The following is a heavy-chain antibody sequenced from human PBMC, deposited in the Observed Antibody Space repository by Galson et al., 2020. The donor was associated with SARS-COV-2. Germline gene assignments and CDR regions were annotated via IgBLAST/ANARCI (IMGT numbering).Heavy chain of an antibody. CDR3: ARVKGVVVAGGWFDP. D-gene: IGHD6-19*01. CDR1: GFTFSDYY. CDR2: ISSSGGTK. V-gene: IGHV3-11*01. J-gene: IGHJ5*02. Sequence: GGSLRLSCAASGFTFSDYYMSWIRQAPGKGLEWVSYISSSGGTKYYADSVMARFIISRDSAKKSLYLQMNSLRAEDTAVYYCARVKGVVVAGGWFDPWGQGTLVTVSS.